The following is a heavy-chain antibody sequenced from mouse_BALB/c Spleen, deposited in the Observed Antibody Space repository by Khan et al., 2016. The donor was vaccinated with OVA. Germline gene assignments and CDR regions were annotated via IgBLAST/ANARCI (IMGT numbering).Heavy chain of an antibody. Sequence: EVQLQQSGPELMKPGASVKISCKASGYSFTTYYMHWVKQSHGKSLEWIGYIDPFNGGNDYNQKFKGKATLTVDKSSSTAYMHLSSLTSEDSEVYDCARGTFDYWGQGTLVTVSA. CDR3: ARGTFDY. CDR2: IDPFNGGN. CDR1: GYSFTTYY. V-gene: IGHV1-34*01. J-gene: IGHJ3*01. D-gene: IGHD3-3*01.